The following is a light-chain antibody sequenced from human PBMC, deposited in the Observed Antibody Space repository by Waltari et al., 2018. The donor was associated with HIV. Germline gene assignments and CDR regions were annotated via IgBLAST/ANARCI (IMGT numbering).Light chain of an antibody. CDR2: DNE. Sequence: QSVLTQPPSVSAAPGQKVTISCSGSSSNIGNDYVSWYQHLPGAAPKLLIYDNETRPSGIPHRCSGSKSGTSATLGITGLQTGDEADYYCGTWDTSLSGGVFGGGTKLTVL. CDR3: GTWDTSLSGGV. V-gene: IGLV1-51*01. CDR1: SSNIGNDY. J-gene: IGLJ3*02.